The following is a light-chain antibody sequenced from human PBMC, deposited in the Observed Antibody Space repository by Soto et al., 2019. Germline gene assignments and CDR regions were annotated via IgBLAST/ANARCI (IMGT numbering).Light chain of an antibody. Sequence: EIVLTQSPATLSLSPGERATLSCRASQSVSSYLAWYQQKPGEAPRLLIYDASNRATGIPARFSGSASGTDFTLTISSLAPEDFAVYDCQQRSNWPPFTFGPGTKVDI. V-gene: IGKV3-11*01. CDR2: DAS. CDR3: QQRSNWPPFT. CDR1: QSVSSY. J-gene: IGKJ3*01.